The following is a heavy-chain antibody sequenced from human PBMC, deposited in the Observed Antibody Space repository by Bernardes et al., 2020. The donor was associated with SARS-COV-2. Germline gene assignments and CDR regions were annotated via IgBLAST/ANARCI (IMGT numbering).Heavy chain of an antibody. D-gene: IGHD2-21*02. CDR2: IDPSDSYT. V-gene: IGHV5-10-1*01. CDR1: GYSFTSYW. J-gene: IGHJ2*01. Sequence: GESLNISCKGSGYSFTSYWISWVRQMPGTGLEWMGRIDPSDSYTNYSPSFQGHVTISADKSISTAYLQWSSLKASDTAMYYCARQDIVVVTANLHWYFDLWGRGTLVTVSS. CDR3: ARQDIVVVTANLHWYFDL.